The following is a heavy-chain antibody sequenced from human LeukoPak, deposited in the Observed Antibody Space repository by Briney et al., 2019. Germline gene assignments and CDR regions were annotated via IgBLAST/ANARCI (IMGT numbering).Heavy chain of an antibody. CDR3: ARDRRWFGEFPDAFDI. CDR1: GGTFSSYA. D-gene: IGHD3-10*01. J-gene: IGHJ3*02. Sequence: ASVKVSCKASGGTFSSYAISWVRQAPGQGLEWMGGIIPIFGTANYAQKFQGRVTITRDTSASTAYMELSSLRSEDMAVYYCARDRRWFGEFPDAFDIWGQGTMVTVSS. CDR2: IIPIFGTA. V-gene: IGHV1-69*05.